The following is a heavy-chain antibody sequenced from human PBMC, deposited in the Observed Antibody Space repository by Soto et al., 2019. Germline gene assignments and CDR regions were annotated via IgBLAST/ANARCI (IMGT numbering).Heavy chain of an antibody. CDR3: AHRTYDYVWGSYRVGFDY. CDR1: GFSLSTSGVG. D-gene: IGHD3-16*02. Sequence: QITLKESGPPLVKPTQTLTLTCTFSGFSLSTSGVGVGWIRQPPGKALEWLALIYWDDDKRYSPSLKSRLTITKDTSKNQVVLTMTNMDPVDTATYYCAHRTYDYVWGSYRVGFDYWGQGTLVTVSS. V-gene: IGHV2-5*02. CDR2: IYWDDDK. J-gene: IGHJ4*02.